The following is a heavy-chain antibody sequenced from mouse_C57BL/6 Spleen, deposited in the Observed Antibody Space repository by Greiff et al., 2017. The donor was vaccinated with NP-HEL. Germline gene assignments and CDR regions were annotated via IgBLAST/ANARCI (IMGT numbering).Heavy chain of an antibody. CDR3: ARDYDY. Sequence: VQLQQPGAELVRPGTSVKLSCKASGYTFTSYWMHWVKQRPGQGLEWIGVIDPSDSYTNYNQKFKGKATLTVDTSSSTAYMQLSSLTSEDSAVYYCARDYDYWGQGTTLTVSS. CDR2: IDPSDSYT. J-gene: IGHJ2*01. V-gene: IGHV1-59*01. CDR1: GYTFTSYW.